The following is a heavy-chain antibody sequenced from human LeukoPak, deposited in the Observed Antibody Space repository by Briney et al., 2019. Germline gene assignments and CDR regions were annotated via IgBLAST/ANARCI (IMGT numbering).Heavy chain of an antibody. CDR2: IYWNDDK. D-gene: IGHD2-2*01. CDR3: AHSTSYYYYYGMDV. V-gene: IGHV2-5*01. Sequence: SGPTLVKPIQTLTLTCTFSGFSLSTSGVGVGWIRQPPGKALEWLALIYWNDDKRYSPSLKSRLTITKDTSKNQVVLTMTNMDPVDTATYYCAHSTSYYYYYGMDVWGQGTTVTVSS. CDR1: GFSLSTSGVG. J-gene: IGHJ6*02.